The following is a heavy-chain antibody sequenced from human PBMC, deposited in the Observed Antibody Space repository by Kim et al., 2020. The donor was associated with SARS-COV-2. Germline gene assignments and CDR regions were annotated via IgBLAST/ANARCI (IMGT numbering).Heavy chain of an antibody. CDR1: GFTFSTYP. CDR3: ARRQLGFDS. D-gene: IGHD6-13*01. Sequence: GGSLRLSCVGSGFTFSTYPLHWVLQASGKGLEWVSAIGSGGATYYADSVKGRFTISRNNDKTSVYLQMNSLRVDDTAVYYCARRQLGFDSWGQGTLVTVS. J-gene: IGHJ4*02. CDR2: IGSGGAT. V-gene: IGHV3-13*01.